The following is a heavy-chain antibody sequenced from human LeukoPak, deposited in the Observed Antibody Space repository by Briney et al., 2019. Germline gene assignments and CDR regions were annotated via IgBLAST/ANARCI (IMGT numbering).Heavy chain of an antibody. Sequence: PSETLSLTCTVSGGSISSYYWSWIRQPAGKGLEWIGRIYTSGSTNYNPSLKSRVTMSVDTSKNQFSLKLSSVTAADTAVYYCAGMFRITMGGYAGYYFDYWGQGTLVTVSS. CDR3: AGMFRITMGGYAGYYFDY. D-gene: IGHD3-10*01. V-gene: IGHV4-4*07. CDR1: GGSISSYY. CDR2: IYTSGST. J-gene: IGHJ4*02.